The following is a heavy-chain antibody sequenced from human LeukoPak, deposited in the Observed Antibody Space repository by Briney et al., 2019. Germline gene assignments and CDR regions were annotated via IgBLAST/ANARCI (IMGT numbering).Heavy chain of an antibody. J-gene: IGHJ4*01. V-gene: IGHV4-39*01. CDR2: MFYGGTN. CDR3: ARQLPTAAADTRGYFDY. Sequence: SETLSLTCSVSGGSISNADYYWGWIRQAPGKGLEWIGSMFYGGTNHYNPSLKSRATKSVDTSKSQFSLKLTSVTAADAAIYYCARQLPTAAADTRGYFDYWGQGAVVTVSS. CDR1: GGSISNADYY. D-gene: IGHD6-13*01.